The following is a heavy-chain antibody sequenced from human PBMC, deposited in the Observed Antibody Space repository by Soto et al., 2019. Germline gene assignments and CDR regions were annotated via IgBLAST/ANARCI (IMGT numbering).Heavy chain of an antibody. J-gene: IGHJ5*02. V-gene: IGHV3-23*01. D-gene: IGHD2-21*02. CDR3: AKGFIRDCGGDCTVDT. CDR2: ISATGGST. CDR1: GFTFSSYT. Sequence: PGGSLRLSCAASGFTFSSYTMSWVRQAPWKGLEWVSGISATGGSTYYADSVKGRFTFSRDNSKNTLYLQMNSLRAEDTAVYYCAKGFIRDCGGDCTVDTWGQGTLVTVSS.